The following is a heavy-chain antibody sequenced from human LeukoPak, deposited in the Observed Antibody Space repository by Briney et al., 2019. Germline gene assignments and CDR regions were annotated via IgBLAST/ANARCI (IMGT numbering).Heavy chain of an antibody. V-gene: IGHV4-34*01. CDR1: GGSISSYY. Sequence: SETLSLTCTVSGGSISSYYWSWIRQPPGKGLEWIGEINHSGSTNYNPSLKSRVTISVDTSKNQFSLKLSSVTAADTAVYYCARLGGSSGRNWFDPWGQGTLVTVSS. CDR2: INHSGST. CDR3: ARLGGSSGRNWFDP. J-gene: IGHJ5*02. D-gene: IGHD6-19*01.